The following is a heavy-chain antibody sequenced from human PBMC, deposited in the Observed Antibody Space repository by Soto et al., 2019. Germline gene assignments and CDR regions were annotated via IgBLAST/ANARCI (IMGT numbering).Heavy chain of an antibody. Sequence: QVQLVESGGGMAQAGTSLRLSCTGSGFTFNSVSQHWVRQGPDKGLECLAVVSFDGKVTYYADSVKGRFTVSRNISKNTIYLQANSLRSEGTAVYYCAREPYGDSQYFGYWGQGTPVTVSS. V-gene: IGHV3-30*04. J-gene: IGHJ4*02. CDR2: VSFDGKVT. CDR1: GFTFNSVS. CDR3: AREPYGDSQYFGY. D-gene: IGHD3-9*01.